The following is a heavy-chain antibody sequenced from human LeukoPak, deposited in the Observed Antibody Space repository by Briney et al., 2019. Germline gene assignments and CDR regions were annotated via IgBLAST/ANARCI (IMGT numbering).Heavy chain of an antibody. CDR2: ISGSGGST. J-gene: IGHJ4*02. CDR1: GFTFSSYA. V-gene: IGHV3-23*01. D-gene: IGHD1-26*01. CDR3: AKAPVVLGSYYSDY. Sequence: PGGSLRLSCAASGFTFSSYAMSWVRQAPGKGLEWVSAISGSGGSTYYADSVKGRFTISRDNSKNTLYLQMNSLRAEDTAVYYWAKAPVVLGSYYSDYWGQGTLVTVSS.